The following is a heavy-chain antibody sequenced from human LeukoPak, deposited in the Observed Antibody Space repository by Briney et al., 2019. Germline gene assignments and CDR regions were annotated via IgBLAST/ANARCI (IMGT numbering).Heavy chain of an antibody. D-gene: IGHD6-13*01. V-gene: IGHV3-66*01. Sequence: GGSLRLSCAASGFTVSGNYMSWVRQAPGKGLEWVSVIYSGGSTYYADSVKGRFTISRDNSKNTLYLQMNSLRAEDTAVYYCARDQSWYRSYYYYGMDVWGQGTTVTVSS. CDR2: IYSGGST. CDR1: GFTVSGNY. J-gene: IGHJ6*02. CDR3: ARDQSWYRSYYYYGMDV.